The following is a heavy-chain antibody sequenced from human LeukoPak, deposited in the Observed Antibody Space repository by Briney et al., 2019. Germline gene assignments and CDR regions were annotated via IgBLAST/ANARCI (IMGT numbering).Heavy chain of an antibody. CDR3: ARDLSVFGY. V-gene: IGHV4-38-2*02. J-gene: IGHJ4*02. CDR2: IYHSGST. Sequence: PSETLSLTCAVSGYWGWIRQPPGKGLDWIGSIYHSGSTYYNPTLKSRVTISVDTSKNQFSLKLSSVTAADTAVYYCARDLSVFGYWGQGTLVTVSS. CDR1: GY.